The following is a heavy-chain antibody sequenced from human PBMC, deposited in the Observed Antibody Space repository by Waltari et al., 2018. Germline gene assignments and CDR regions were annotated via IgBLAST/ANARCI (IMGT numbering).Heavy chain of an antibody. CDR2: INSEGSST. J-gene: IGHJ1*01. Sequence: EVQLVESGGGLVQPGGSLRLSCAASGTTFNTHWMHWVRQAPGKGLVWVSRINSEGSSTSYADSVKGRFTISRDNAKNTLYLEMKSLRAEDTAVYYCAAPGGNDLEYLQRWGQGTLVTVSS. D-gene: IGHD2-15*01. CDR3: AAPGGNDLEYLQR. CDR1: GTTFNTHW. V-gene: IGHV3-74*01.